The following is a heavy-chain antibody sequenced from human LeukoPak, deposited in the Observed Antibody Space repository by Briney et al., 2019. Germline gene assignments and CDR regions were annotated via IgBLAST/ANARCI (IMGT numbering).Heavy chain of an antibody. CDR3: ARDTSEGDYAWWFDP. CDR1: GYSFTGHY. Sequence: GASVKVSCKASGYSFTGHYMHWVRQAPGQGLEWMGWINPKSGGTNYAQKFQGRVTMTRDTSISTAYMDMSSLRSDDTAVYFCARDTSEGDYAWWFDPWGQGTLVTVAS. V-gene: IGHV1-2*02. CDR2: INPKSGGT. J-gene: IGHJ5*02. D-gene: IGHD3-16*01.